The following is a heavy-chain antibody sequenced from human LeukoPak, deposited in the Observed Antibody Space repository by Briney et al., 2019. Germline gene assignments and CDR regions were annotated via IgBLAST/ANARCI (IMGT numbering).Heavy chain of an antibody. V-gene: IGHV1-46*01. CDR1: GYTFTSNY. D-gene: IGHD1-26*01. CDR3: ARGPSLLRRRGSNWFDP. Sequence: ASVKVSCKAFGYTFTSNYMHWVRQAPGQGPEWMGVISPSGGSTTYAQKFQGRVTITRNTSISTAYMELSSLRSEDTAVYYCARGPSLLRRRGSNWFDPWGQGTLVTVSS. J-gene: IGHJ5*02. CDR2: ISPSGGST.